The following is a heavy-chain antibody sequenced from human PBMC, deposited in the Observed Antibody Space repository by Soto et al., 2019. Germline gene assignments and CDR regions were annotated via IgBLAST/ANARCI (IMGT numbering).Heavy chain of an antibody. CDR2: MFYSGST. CDR3: ARDNGYGHFDS. Sequence: SETLSLTCTVSGASISSGRSYGSWIRQHTGKGLEWIGYMFYSGSTYYHPSLKSRVNISADTSKNQFSLRLTSVTPADTAVYYCARDNGYGHFDSWGQGTLVTVSS. D-gene: IGHD5-12*01. J-gene: IGHJ4*02. CDR1: GASISSGRSY. V-gene: IGHV4-31*03.